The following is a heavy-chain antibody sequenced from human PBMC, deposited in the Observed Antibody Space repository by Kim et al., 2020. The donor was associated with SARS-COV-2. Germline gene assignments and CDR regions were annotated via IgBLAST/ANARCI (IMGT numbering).Heavy chain of an antibody. CDR1: GGSFSGYY. CDR3: ARGPSGDFWSGYYRNYYY. D-gene: IGHD3-3*01. CDR2: INHSGST. Sequence: SETLSLTCAVYGGSFSGYYWSWIRQPPGKGLEWIGEINHSGSTNYNPSLKSRVTISVDTSKNQFSLKLSSVTAADTAVYYCARGPSGDFWSGYYRNYYY. V-gene: IGHV4-34*01. J-gene: IGHJ6*01.